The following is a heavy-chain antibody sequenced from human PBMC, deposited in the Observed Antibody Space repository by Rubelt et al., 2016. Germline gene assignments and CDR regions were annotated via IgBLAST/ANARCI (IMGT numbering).Heavy chain of an antibody. CDR1: GFTFSSFS. J-gene: IGHJ6*02. Sequence: EVQLVDSGGGLVKPGGSLRLSCAASGFTFSSFSMNWVRQAPGKGLEWVSSISSSSSYKYYADSGVVRFTSARENAKNARYLQMDSLRAEDTAVYYCAREPDSIVVPGDVWGQGTAVTVSS. CDR3: AREPDSIVVPGDV. CDR2: ISSSSSYK. V-gene: IGHV3-21*02. D-gene: IGHD2-2*01.